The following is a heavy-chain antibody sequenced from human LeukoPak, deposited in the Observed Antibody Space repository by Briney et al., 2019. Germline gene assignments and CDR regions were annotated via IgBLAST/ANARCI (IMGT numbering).Heavy chain of an antibody. V-gene: IGHV5-51*01. CDR3: ARALAAAGPFDP. D-gene: IGHD6-13*01. CDR1: GYGFPSYW. Sequence: GQPLKISCKGSGYGFPSYWIGWVRQMPGKGLGWMGFIYPGDSDTRYSPSSRGQVTISADKSISTASLKWSSLKVSHTARYYCARALAAAGPFDPWGQGTLVTVSS. CDR2: IYPGDSDT. J-gene: IGHJ5*02.